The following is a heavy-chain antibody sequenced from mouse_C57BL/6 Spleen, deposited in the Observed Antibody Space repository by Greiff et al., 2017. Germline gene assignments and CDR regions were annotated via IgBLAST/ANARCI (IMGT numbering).Heavy chain of an antibody. Sequence: QVQLQQPGAELVKPGASVKMSCKASGYTFTSYWITWVKQRPGQGLEWIGDIYPGSGSTNYNEKFKSKATLTVDTSSSTAYMQLNSLTSEDSAVYYCARGYYGYDGGYAMDYWGQGTSVTVSS. D-gene: IGHD2-2*01. CDR2: IYPGSGST. J-gene: IGHJ4*01. CDR1: GYTFTSYW. V-gene: IGHV1-55*01. CDR3: ARGYYGYDGGYAMDY.